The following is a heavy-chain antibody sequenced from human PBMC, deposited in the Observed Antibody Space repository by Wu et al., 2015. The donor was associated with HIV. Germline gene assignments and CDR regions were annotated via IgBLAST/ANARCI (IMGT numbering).Heavy chain of an antibody. Sequence: QLVQSGGEVKKPGASVKVSCKASGYTFSDYGINWLRQAPGQGLEWMGWVSANNGDTNYAQKFQGRVTMTTDTYTTTAYMELRSLRSDDTAVYYCAGGGGRTSMDPFDFWGQGTLVTVSS. CDR3: AGGGGRTSMDPFDF. V-gene: IGHV1-18*01. J-gene: IGHJ4*02. CDR2: VSANNGDT. D-gene: IGHD5-18*01. CDR1: GYTFSDYG.